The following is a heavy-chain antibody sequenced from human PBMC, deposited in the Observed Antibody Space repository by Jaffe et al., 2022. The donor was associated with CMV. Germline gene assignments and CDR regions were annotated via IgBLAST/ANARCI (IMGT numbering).Heavy chain of an antibody. Sequence: EVQLVESGGGLVQPGGSLRLSCAASGFTFSSYWMHWVRQAPGKGLVWVSRINSDGSSTSYADSVKGRFTISRDNAKNTLYLQMNSLRAEDTAVYYCARGGSTSCYGPLCPRYGMDVWGQGTTVTVSS. D-gene: IGHD2-2*01. CDR1: GFTFSSYW. CDR2: INSDGSST. V-gene: IGHV3-74*01. CDR3: ARGGSTSCYGPLCPRYGMDV. J-gene: IGHJ6*02.